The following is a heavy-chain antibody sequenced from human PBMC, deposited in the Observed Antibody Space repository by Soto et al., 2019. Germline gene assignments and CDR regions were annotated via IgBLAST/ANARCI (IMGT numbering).Heavy chain of an antibody. CDR2: INAGGTSI. V-gene: IGHV3-74*01. CDR3: ARAGSYRFDP. D-gene: IGHD3-3*01. CDR1: GFSFSSYW. Sequence: PWGSLRLSCVGSGFSFSSYWVHWVRQPPGKGLEWVSRINAGGTSISYADSVKGRFTISGDNAKNTLYLQMDGLGVDDTAVYYCARAGSYRFDPWGQGTLVTVSS. J-gene: IGHJ5*02.